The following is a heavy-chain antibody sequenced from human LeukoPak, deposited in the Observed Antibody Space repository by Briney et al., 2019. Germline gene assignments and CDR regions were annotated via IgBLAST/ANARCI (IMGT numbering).Heavy chain of an antibody. D-gene: IGHD3-9*01. Sequence: GGSLRLSCAASGFTVSSNYMSWVRQAPGKGLEWVSVIYSGGSTYYADSVKGRFTISRDNSKNTLYLQMNSLRAEDTAVYYCATSEHVLRYFDWLDWGQGTLVTVSS. V-gene: IGHV3-66*02. CDR3: ATSEHVLRYFDWLD. CDR2: IYSGGST. J-gene: IGHJ4*02. CDR1: GFTVSSNY.